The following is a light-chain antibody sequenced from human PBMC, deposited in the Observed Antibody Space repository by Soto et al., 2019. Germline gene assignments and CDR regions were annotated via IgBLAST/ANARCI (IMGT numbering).Light chain of an antibody. J-gene: IGKJ1*01. CDR3: QQYNSYSWT. CDR2: DAS. Sequence: EIQVTKSPSTLSASVGDRVTVTCRASQSISSWLAWYQQKPGKAPKLLIYDASSLESGVPSRFSGSGSGTEFTLTISSLQPDDFATYYCQQYNSYSWTFGQGTKV. CDR1: QSISSW. V-gene: IGKV1-5*01.